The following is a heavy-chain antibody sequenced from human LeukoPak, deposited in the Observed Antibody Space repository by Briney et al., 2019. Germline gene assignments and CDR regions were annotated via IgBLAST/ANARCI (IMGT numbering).Heavy chain of an antibody. CDR1: GGTFSSYG. CDR2: IIPIFGTA. CDR3: ASGFAEHSSGLDY. V-gene: IGHV1-69*06. Sequence: ASVKVSCKASGGTFSSYGISWVRQAPGQGLEWMGGIIPIFGTANYAQNFQGRVTITADKSTSTAYMELSSLRAEDTAVYYCASGFAEHSSGLDYWGQGPLVTVSS. D-gene: IGHD6-19*01. J-gene: IGHJ4*02.